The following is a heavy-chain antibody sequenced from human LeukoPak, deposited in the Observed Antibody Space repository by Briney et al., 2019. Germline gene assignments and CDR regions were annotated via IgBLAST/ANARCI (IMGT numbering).Heavy chain of an antibody. CDR3: ARAGSGSGWYFDY. Sequence: ASVKVSCKASGYTFIAYYLYWVRQAPGQGLELMGWISPNSGGTKYAQNFQGRVTMTTDTSTTTAYMELRSLRFDDTAVYYCARAGSGSGWYFDYWGQGTLVTVSS. CDR1: GYTFIAYY. D-gene: IGHD6-19*01. CDR2: ISPNSGGT. J-gene: IGHJ4*02. V-gene: IGHV1-2*02.